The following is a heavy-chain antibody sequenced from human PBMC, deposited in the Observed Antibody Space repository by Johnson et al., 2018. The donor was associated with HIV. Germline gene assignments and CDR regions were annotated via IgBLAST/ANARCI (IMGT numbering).Heavy chain of an antibody. V-gene: IGHV3-30*09. CDR1: GFTFSSYA. CDR3: GRPRIQLWSLDAFDI. D-gene: IGHD5-18*01. CDR2: ISNDGSNK. Sequence: QMQLVESGGGLVKPGGSLRLSCAASGFTFSSYAIHWVRQAPGKGLEWVAVISNDGSNKNYADSVRGRFAISRDNSKNTLYLQMNSLRGEDTAVYYCGRPRIQLWSLDAFDIWGQGTMVTVSS. J-gene: IGHJ3*02.